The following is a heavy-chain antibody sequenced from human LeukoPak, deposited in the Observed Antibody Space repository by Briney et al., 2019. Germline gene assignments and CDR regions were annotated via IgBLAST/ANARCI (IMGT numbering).Heavy chain of an antibody. V-gene: IGHV4-34*01. J-gene: IGHJ4*02. Sequence: SETLSLTCAVYGGSFSGYYWSWIRQPPGKGLEWIGEINHSGSTNYNPSLKSQVTISVDTSKNQFSLKLSSVTAADTAVYYCARHCGSTSCYVDFGYWGQGTLVSVSS. CDR1: GGSFSGYY. D-gene: IGHD2-2*01. CDR3: ARHCGSTSCYVDFGY. CDR2: INHSGST.